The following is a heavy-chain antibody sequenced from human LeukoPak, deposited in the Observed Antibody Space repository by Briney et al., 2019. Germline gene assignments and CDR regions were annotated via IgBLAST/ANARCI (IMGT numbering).Heavy chain of an antibody. V-gene: IGHV3-11*06. CDR1: GXTFSDYY. CDR2: ISPTSSYT. CDR3: ARGHYGMDV. J-gene: IGHJ6*02. Sequence: GGSLRLSCAASGXTFSDYYVSWIRQAPGKGLEWVSYISPTSSYTNYAHSVKGRFTISRDNAENSLYLQMNSLRAEDTAVYYCARGHYGMDVWGQGTTVTVSS.